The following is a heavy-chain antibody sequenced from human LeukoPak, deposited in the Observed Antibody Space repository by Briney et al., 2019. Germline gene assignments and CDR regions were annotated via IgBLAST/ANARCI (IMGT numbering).Heavy chain of an antibody. Sequence: GGSLRLSCAVSGFTFDDYAMHWVRQVPGKGLEWVSGINWNSDSIGYADSVKGRFTTSRDNAKNSLYLQMNSLRAEDTALYYCAKAGGYDLRYYYYMDVWGKGTTVTVSS. D-gene: IGHD5-12*01. CDR3: AKAGGYDLRYYYYMDV. V-gene: IGHV3-9*01. J-gene: IGHJ6*03. CDR2: INWNSDSI. CDR1: GFTFDDYA.